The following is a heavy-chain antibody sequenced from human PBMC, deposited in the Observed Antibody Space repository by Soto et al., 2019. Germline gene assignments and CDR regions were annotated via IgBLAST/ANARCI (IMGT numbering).Heavy chain of an antibody. CDR3: ARRAWDSYYAIDV. J-gene: IGHJ6*02. Sequence: VQLVESGGGEVQPGRSVRLSCAASGFKYTDLALHWVRQAPGKGLEWVAIISYDGSDKYYADSVKGRFVISRDNPKNTLYLEMNSLRPEDTAVYFCARRAWDSYYAIDVWGQGTTVTVFS. V-gene: IGHV3-30*09. D-gene: IGHD3-22*01. CDR1: GFKYTDLA. CDR2: ISYDGSDK.